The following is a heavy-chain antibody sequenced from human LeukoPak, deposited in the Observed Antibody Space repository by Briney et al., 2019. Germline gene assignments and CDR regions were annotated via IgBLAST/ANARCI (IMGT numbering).Heavy chain of an antibody. J-gene: IGHJ4*02. CDR3: AREMGDDFWSGYYYFDY. D-gene: IGHD3-3*01. Sequence: GASVKVSCKASGYTFTSYGISWVRQAPGQGLEWMGWISAYNGNTNYAQKLQGRVTMTTDTSTSTAYMELRSLRSDDTAVYYCAREMGDDFWSGYYYFDYWGQGTLVTVSS. CDR1: GYTFTSYG. V-gene: IGHV1-18*01. CDR2: ISAYNGNT.